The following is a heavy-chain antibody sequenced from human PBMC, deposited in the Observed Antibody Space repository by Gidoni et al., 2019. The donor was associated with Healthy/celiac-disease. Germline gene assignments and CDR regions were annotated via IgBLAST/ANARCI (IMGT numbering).Heavy chain of an antibody. D-gene: IGHD4-17*01. CDR2: IYYSGST. J-gene: IGHJ5*02. CDR1: GGSICSSSYY. V-gene: IGHV4-39*01. Sequence: QLQLQESGPGLVKPSETLSLTCTVSGGSICSSSYYWGWIRQPPGKGLEWIGSIYYSGSTYYNPSLKSRVTISVDTSKNQFSLKLSSVTAADTAVYYCARNYGDYVYPTSEFDPWGQGTLVTVSS. CDR3: ARNYGDYVYPTSEFDP.